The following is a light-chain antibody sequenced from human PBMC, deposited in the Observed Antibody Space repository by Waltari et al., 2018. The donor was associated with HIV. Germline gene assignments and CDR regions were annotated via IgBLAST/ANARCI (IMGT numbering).Light chain of an antibody. V-gene: IGKV1-39*01. CDR1: QSISSY. CDR3: QQSYSTSPWT. CDR2: AAS. Sequence: DIQMTQSPSSLSASVGDRVTITCRASQSISSYLNWYQQKPGKAPKLLIYAASSLQSGVPSRFSGSGSGTDFTLTISSLQPEDFATYYCQQSYSTSPWTFGQGTKVEIK. J-gene: IGKJ1*01.